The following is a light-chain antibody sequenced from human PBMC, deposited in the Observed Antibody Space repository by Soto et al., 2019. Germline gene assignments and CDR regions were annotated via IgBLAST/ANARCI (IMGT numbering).Light chain of an antibody. Sequence: QSVLTEPASVSGSPGQSITISCTGTSSDVGGYNYVSCYQQHPGKAPNLMIYEVSNRPSGVSNRFSGSKSGNTASLTISGLQAEDEADYYCSSYTSSSTRVFGTGTKVTVL. CDR2: EVS. CDR1: SSDVGGYNY. V-gene: IGLV2-14*01. J-gene: IGLJ1*01. CDR3: SSYTSSSTRV.